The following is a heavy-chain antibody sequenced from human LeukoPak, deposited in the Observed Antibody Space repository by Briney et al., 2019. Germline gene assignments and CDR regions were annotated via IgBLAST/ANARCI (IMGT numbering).Heavy chain of an antibody. J-gene: IGHJ4*02. V-gene: IGHV4-59*01. CDR2: IYYSGST. CDR3: ARGQEYYYDSSAYSKFDY. Sequence: SETLSLTCTVSGGSISSYYWSWIRQPPGKGLEWIGYIYYSGSTNYNPSLKSRVTISVDTSKNQFSLKLSSVTAADTAVYYCARGQEYYYDSSAYSKFDYWGRGTLVTVSS. CDR1: GGSISSYY. D-gene: IGHD3-22*01.